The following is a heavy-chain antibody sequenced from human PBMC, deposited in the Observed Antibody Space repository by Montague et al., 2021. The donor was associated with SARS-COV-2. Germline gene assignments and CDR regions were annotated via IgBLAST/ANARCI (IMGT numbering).Heavy chain of an antibody. CDR3: ARGTRITMIVVVQSYGMDV. CDR1: GGSISSSSYY. D-gene: IGHD3-22*01. V-gene: IGHV4-39*07. J-gene: IGHJ6*02. CDR2: IYYSGST. Sequence: SETLSLTSTVSGGSISSSSYYWGWIRQPPGKGLEWIGSIYYSGSTYYNPSLKSRVTISVDTSKNQFSLKLSSVTAADTAVYYCARGTRITMIVVVQSYGMDVWGQGTTVTVSS.